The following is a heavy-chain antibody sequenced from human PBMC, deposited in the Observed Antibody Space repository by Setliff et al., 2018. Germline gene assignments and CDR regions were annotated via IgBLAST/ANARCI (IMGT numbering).Heavy chain of an antibody. CDR1: RYSITSDYY. J-gene: IGHJ6*02. D-gene: IGHD3-3*01. V-gene: IGHV4-38-2*01. CDR3: ASAPRNFGVVINYYYYYYGMDV. CDR2: IYYSGCT. Sequence: SETLSLTCAVSRYSITSDYYWGWIRQHPGKGLEWIGSIYYSGCTYYNPSLKSRVTISVDTSENQFSLKLGFVTAAYTAVYYCASAPRNFGVVINYYYYYYGMDVWGQGTTVTASS.